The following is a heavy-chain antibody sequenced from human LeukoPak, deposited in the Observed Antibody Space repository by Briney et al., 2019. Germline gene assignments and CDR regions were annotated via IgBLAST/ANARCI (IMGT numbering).Heavy chain of an antibody. D-gene: IGHD2-2*01. CDR3: ASGGVVPATYYYYYYMDV. Sequence: SQTLSLTCTVSGGSISSGSYYWSWIRQPAGKGLEWIGRIYTSGSTNYNPSLKSRVTISVDTSKNQFPLKLSSVTAADTAVYYCASGGVVPATYYYYYYMDVWGKGTTVTVSS. J-gene: IGHJ6*03. CDR2: IYTSGST. CDR1: GGSISSGSYY. V-gene: IGHV4-61*02.